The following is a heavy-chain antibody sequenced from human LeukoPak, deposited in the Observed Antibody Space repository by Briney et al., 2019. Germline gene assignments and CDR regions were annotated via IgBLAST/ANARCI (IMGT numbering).Heavy chain of an antibody. CDR2: INSDGSST. V-gene: IGHV3-74*01. D-gene: IGHD6-19*01. CDR1: GFTFSSYW. J-gene: IGHJ5*02. Sequence: GGSLRLSCAASGFTFSSYWMHWVRQAPGKGLVWVSRINSDGSSTSYADSVKGRFTISRDNAKNSLYLQMNSLRAEDTAVYYCAPYNSDQGVFDPWGQGTLVTVSS. CDR3: APYNSDQGVFDP.